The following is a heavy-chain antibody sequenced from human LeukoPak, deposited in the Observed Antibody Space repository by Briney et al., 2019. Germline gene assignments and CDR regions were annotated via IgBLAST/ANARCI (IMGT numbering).Heavy chain of an antibody. CDR3: AGRGTYCSSTSCPSIDY. V-gene: IGHV3-23*01. CDR1: GFTFSDYA. J-gene: IGHJ4*01. D-gene: IGHD2-2*01. CDR2: VSGSGSSS. Sequence: GGSLRLSCAASGFTFSDYAMSWVRQAPGKGLEWVSGVSGSGSSSYYVDSVKGRFTISRDNSKNTLYLQMNSLRAEDTAVYYCAGRGTYCSSTSCPSIDYWGQEPWSPSPQ.